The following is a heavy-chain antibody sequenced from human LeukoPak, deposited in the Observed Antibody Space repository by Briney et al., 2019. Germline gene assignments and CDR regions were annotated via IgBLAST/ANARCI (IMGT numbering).Heavy chain of an antibody. D-gene: IGHD3-3*01. CDR2: IYYSGST. CDR3: ARHYKRVSGAVSGTVDH. Sequence: SETLSLTCTVSGGSISSSSYYWGWIRQPPGRGLEWIGSIYYSGSTYYNPSLKSRVTISVDTSKNQFSLNLSSVTDADTALYYCARHYKRVSGAVSGTVDHWGQGTLVTVSS. V-gene: IGHV4-39*01. J-gene: IGHJ4*02. CDR1: GGSISSSSYY.